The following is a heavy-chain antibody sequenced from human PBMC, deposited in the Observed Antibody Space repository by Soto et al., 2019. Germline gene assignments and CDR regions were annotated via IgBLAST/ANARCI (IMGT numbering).Heavy chain of an antibody. CDR3: ARPWVTLRNIYYYGMDG. Sequence: SETLSLTCAVYGGSFSGYYWSWIRQPPGKGLEWIGEINHSGSTNYNPSLKSRVTISVDTSKNQFSLKLSSVTAADTAVYYCARPWVTLRNIYYYGMDGWGQGTTVTVSS. CDR2: INHSGST. D-gene: IGHD2-15*01. J-gene: IGHJ6*02. V-gene: IGHV4-34*01. CDR1: GGSFSGYY.